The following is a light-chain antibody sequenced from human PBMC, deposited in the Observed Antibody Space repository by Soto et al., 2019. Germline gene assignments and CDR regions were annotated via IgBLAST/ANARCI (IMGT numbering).Light chain of an antibody. Sequence: EKVLKNFADGMSLYLGERATISCRASQSVSSYLAWYQQKPGQAPRLLIYDASNRATGIPARFSGSGSGTDFTLTISYLQSEESAVYCCHQFKIYLALSFAGGTKVDIK. CDR2: DAS. J-gene: IGKJ4*01. CDR1: QSVSSY. V-gene: IGKV3D-15*01. CDR3: HQFKIYLALS.